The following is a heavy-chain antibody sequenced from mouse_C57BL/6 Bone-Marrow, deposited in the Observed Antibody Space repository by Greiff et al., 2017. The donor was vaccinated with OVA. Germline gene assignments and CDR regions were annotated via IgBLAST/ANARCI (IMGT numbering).Heavy chain of an antibody. CDR1: GFTFSDYY. CDR3: ARHGVTDWYFDV. Sequence: DVKLQESGGGLVQPGGSLKLSCAASGFTFSDYYMYWVRQTPEKRLEWVAYISNGGGSTYYPDTVKGRFTISRDNAKNTLYLQMSRLKSEDTAMYYCARHGVTDWYFDVWGTGTTVTVSS. D-gene: IGHD1-1*02. J-gene: IGHJ1*03. CDR2: ISNGGGST. V-gene: IGHV5-12*01.